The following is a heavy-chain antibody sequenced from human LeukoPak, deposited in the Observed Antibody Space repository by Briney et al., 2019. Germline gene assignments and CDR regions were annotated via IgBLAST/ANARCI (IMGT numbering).Heavy chain of an antibody. CDR3: ARARVDKVGYTSNWFFPLDY. D-gene: IGHD6-13*01. Sequence: SETLFLTCTVSGGSISNYYWSWIRQPPGKGLEWIGYIYFSGITYYHPSLKSRVTISVDTSKNQFSLKLTSVTAADTAVYYCARARVDKVGYTSNWFFPLDYWGQGTLVTVSS. CDR1: GGSISNYY. J-gene: IGHJ4*02. CDR2: IYFSGIT. V-gene: IGHV4-59*01.